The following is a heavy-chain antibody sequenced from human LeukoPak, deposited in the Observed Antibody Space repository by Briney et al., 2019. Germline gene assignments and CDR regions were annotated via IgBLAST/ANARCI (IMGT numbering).Heavy chain of an antibody. J-gene: IGHJ4*02. CDR3: SKGPWNYTSCSFDY. Sequence: PGGSLRLSCAASGFTFSSYSMNWVRQAPGKGLEWVSSISSSSSYIYYADSVKGRFTISRDNAKNSLYLQINSLRAEDTAVYYCSKGPWNYTSCSFDYWGQGTLVTVSS. CDR2: ISSSSSYI. V-gene: IGHV3-21*01. CDR1: GFTFSSYS. D-gene: IGHD2-2*01.